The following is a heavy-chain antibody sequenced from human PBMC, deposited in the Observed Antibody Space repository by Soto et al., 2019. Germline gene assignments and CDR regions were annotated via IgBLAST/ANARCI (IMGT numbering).Heavy chain of an antibody. V-gene: IGHV3-30*18. CDR2: ISYDESNK. Sequence: QVQLVESGGGMVQPGRSLRLSCAASGFTFSNYGMHWVRQAPGKGLEWVAVISYDESNKYYADSVKGRFTISRDRSKNTVYLQMNSLRAEDTAVYYCAKSIFGVVGGLDYWGQGTLVTVSS. J-gene: IGHJ4*02. D-gene: IGHD3-3*01. CDR1: GFTFSNYG. CDR3: AKSIFGVVGGLDY.